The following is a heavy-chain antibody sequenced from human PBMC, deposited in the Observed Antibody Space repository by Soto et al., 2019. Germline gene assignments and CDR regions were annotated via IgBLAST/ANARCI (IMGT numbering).Heavy chain of an antibody. CDR3: ARRGGVARNTAMAPDYYYYYMDV. Sequence: QVQLVQSGAEVKKPGSSVKVSCKASGGTFSSYTISWVRQAPGQGLEWMGRIIPILGIANYAQKFQGRVTITADKSTSTAYMELSSLRSEDTAVYYCARRGGVARNTAMAPDYYYYYMDVWRKGTTVTVSS. V-gene: IGHV1-69*02. J-gene: IGHJ6*03. D-gene: IGHD5-18*01. CDR1: GGTFSSYT. CDR2: IIPILGIA.